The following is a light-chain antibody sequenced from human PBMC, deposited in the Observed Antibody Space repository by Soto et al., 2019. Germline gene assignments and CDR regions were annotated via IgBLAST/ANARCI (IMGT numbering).Light chain of an antibody. CDR2: KVS. J-gene: IGKJ2*01. V-gene: IGKV2-30*01. CDR1: QSLLYSDGNTY. Sequence: DVVMTQSPLSLPVTLGQPASISCRASQSLLYSDGNTYLHWFQQRPGQSPRRLFAKVSNRDSGVPDRFSGSGSGTVFTLKISRVEAEDVGLYYCMQGTHWPYTFGQGTKLEI. CDR3: MQGTHWPYT.